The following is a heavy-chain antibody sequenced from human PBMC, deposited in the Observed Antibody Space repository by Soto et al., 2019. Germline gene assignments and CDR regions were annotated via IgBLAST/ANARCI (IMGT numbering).Heavy chain of an antibody. J-gene: IGHJ6*02. Sequence: GGSLRLSCAASGFTFSSYGMHWVRQAPGKGLEWVAVIWYDGSNKYYADSVKGRFTISRENSKNTMYLQMNSLTAEDTAVYYCAKDAVRGIIAAAGQPYGMDVWGQG. V-gene: IGHV3-30*02. CDR2: IWYDGSNK. CDR3: AKDAVRGIIAAAGQPYGMDV. CDR1: GFTFSSYG. D-gene: IGHD6-13*01.